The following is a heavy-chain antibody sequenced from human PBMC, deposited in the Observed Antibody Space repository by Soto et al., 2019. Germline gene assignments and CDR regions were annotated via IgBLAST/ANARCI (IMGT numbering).Heavy chain of an antibody. J-gene: IGHJ3*02. V-gene: IGHV1-69*13. D-gene: IGHD5-18*01. Sequence: ASVKVSCKASGGTFSSYAISWVRQAPGQGLEWMGGIIPIFGTANYAQKFQGRVTITADESTSTAYMELSSLRSEDTAVYYCARDLNRIHHXWGQGTMVTVSS. CDR1: GGTFSSYA. CDR3: ARDLNRIHHX. CDR2: IIPIFGTA.